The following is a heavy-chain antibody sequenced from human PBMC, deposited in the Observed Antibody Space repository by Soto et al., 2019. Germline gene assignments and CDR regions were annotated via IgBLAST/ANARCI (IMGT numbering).Heavy chain of an antibody. CDR2: ISAYNGNT. CDR1: GYTFTSYA. V-gene: IGHV1-18*01. CDR3: ARYYDFWSGYNSRWFDP. Sequence: GASVKVSCKASGYTFTSYAMHWVRQAPGQRLEWMGWISAYNGNTNYAQKLQGRVTMTTDTSTSTAYMELRSLRSDDTAVYYCARYYDFWSGYNSRWFDPWGQGTLVTVSS. J-gene: IGHJ5*02. D-gene: IGHD3-3*01.